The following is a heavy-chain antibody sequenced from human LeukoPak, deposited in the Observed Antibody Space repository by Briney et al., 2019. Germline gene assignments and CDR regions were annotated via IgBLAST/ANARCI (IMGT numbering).Heavy chain of an antibody. CDR1: GFTFSSYA. CDR3: AREEDNWNSNWFDP. Sequence: GGSLRLSCAASGFTFSSYAMQWVRQAPGKGLEWVAVISYDGSNKYYADSVKGRFTISRDNSKNTLYLQMNSLRAEDTAVYYCAREEDNWNSNWFDPWGQGTLVTVSS. CDR2: ISYDGSNK. J-gene: IGHJ5*02. D-gene: IGHD1-7*01. V-gene: IGHV3-30*04.